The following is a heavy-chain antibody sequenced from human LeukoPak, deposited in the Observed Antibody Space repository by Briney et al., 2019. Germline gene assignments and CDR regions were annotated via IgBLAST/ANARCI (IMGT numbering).Heavy chain of an antibody. J-gene: IGHJ4*02. V-gene: IGHV3-48*03. CDR2: ISSSGSTI. CDR3: ARDISGSYLGGFDY. D-gene: IGHD1-26*01. Sequence: GGSLRLSCAASGFTFSSYEMNWVRQAPGKGLEWVSYISSSGSTIYYADSVKGRFTISRDNAKNSLYLQMNSLRAEDTAVYYCARDISGSYLGGFDYWGQGTLVTVSS. CDR1: GFTFSSYE.